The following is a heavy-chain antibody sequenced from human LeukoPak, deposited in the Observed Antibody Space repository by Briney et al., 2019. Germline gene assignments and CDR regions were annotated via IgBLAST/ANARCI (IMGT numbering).Heavy chain of an antibody. CDR1: GFTFSSYE. V-gene: IGHV3-48*03. Sequence: GSLRLSCAASGFTFSSYEMNWVRQAPGKGLEWVSYISSSGSTIYYADSVKGRFTISRDNSKNTLYLQMNSLRVEDTAMYYCAKTGNPATGDYWGQGTLVTVSS. CDR3: AKTGNPATGDY. D-gene: IGHD1-1*01. CDR2: ISSSGSTI. J-gene: IGHJ4*02.